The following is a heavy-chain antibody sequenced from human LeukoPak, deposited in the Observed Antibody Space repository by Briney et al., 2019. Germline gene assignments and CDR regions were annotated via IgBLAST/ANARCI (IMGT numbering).Heavy chain of an antibody. CDR2: IKSDGSQT. V-gene: IGHV3-7*01. Sequence: GGSLRLSCAASGFTFSRFWMSWVRRAPGKGLEWVANIKSDGSQTYYLESMKGRFTISRDNAKNSLYLQMNSLRAEDTAIYYCATEVRGATNAFDIWGQGTMVTVST. J-gene: IGHJ3*02. D-gene: IGHD4/OR15-4a*01. CDR1: GFTFSRFW. CDR3: ATEVRGATNAFDI.